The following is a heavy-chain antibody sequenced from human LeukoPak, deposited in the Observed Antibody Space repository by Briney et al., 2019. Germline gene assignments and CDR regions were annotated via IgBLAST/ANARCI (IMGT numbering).Heavy chain of an antibody. V-gene: IGHV3-11*01. CDR1: GFTFSDYY. CDR3: VRHRAESCNGDNCYLDY. D-gene: IGHD2/OR15-2a*01. J-gene: IGHJ4*02. CDR2: IGNGESTISNADSG. Sequence: GRSLRLSCAASGFTFSDYYMGWVRQAAGEGPEWISYIGNGESTISNADSGDDADSAKGRFTISRDNAKTSLFLQMNNLRVDDTAVYFCVRHRAESCNGDNCYLDYWGQGTRVTVSS.